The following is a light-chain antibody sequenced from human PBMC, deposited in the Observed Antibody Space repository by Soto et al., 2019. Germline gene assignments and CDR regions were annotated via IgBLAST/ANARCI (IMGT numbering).Light chain of an antibody. CDR2: DDS. V-gene: IGLV3-21*02. CDR3: QVWDSSSDHRV. CDR1: NIGSKS. J-gene: IGLJ2*01. Sequence: SYELTQPPSVSVAPGQTARITCGGTNIGSKSVHWYQQKPGQAPVLVVYDDSDRPSGIPERFSGSNSWNTATLTISRVEAGDEADYYCQVWDSSSDHRVFGGGTKLTVL.